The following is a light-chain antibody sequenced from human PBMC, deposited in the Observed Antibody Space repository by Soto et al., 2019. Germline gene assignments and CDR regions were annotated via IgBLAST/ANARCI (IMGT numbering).Light chain of an antibody. Sequence: QSVLTQPASVSGSPGQSITISCTGTRSDVGGYNYVSWYQQHPGKARKLMIYEVSNRPSGVSNRLSGAKSGNTACLTISGLQAEDDADYYCSSYTSSSTRVFGGGTKLTVL. CDR2: EVS. CDR1: RSDVGGYNY. CDR3: SSYTSSSTRV. J-gene: IGLJ3*02. V-gene: IGLV2-14*01.